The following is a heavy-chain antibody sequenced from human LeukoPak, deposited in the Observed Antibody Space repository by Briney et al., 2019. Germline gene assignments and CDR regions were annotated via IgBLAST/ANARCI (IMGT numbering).Heavy chain of an antibody. CDR1: VYTFTGYY. CDR3: ARRATYYYDSSGYDAFDI. Sequence: GASVKVSCKASVYTFTGYYMHWVRQAPGQGREWVGWINPNSGGTNYAQKFQGWVTMTRDTSISTAYMELSRLRSDDTAVYYCARRATYYYDSSGYDAFDIWGQGTMVAASS. J-gene: IGHJ3*02. CDR2: INPNSGGT. D-gene: IGHD3-22*01. V-gene: IGHV1-2*04.